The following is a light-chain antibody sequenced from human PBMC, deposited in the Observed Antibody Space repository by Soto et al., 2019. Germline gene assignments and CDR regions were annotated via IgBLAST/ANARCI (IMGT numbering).Light chain of an antibody. V-gene: IGLV1-40*01. CDR1: SSNIGAGYD. J-gene: IGLJ1*01. CDR2: GSK. Sequence: QAVVTQPPSVSGAPGQRVTISCTGSSSNIGAGYDVHWYQQVPGTAPKLLIYGSKYRPSGVPDRFSGSKSGTSASLAITGLQAEDEADYYCQSSDGSLSGYVFGTGTKLTVL. CDR3: QSSDGSLSGYV.